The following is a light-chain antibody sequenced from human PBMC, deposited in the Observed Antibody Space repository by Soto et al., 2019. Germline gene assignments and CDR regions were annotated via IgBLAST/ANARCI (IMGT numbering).Light chain of an antibody. Sequence: DIEMTQSPSTLSASVGDRVTITCRASQSISSWLAWYQQKPGKAPKLLIYDASSLESGVPSGFSGSGSGTEFTLPNSRLQPDDFATYYCQQYNSYSWTFGQGTKVEIK. CDR2: DAS. CDR3: QQYNSYSWT. V-gene: IGKV1-5*01. J-gene: IGKJ1*01. CDR1: QSISSW.